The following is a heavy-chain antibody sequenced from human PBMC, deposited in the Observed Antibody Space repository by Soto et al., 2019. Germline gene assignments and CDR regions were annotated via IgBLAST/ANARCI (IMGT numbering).Heavy chain of an antibody. Sequence: ASVKVSCKASGYTFTSYAMHWVRQAPGQRLEWMGWINAGNGNTKYSQKFQGRVTITRDTSASTAYMELSSLRSEDTAVYYCARRRNCSGGSCYSFDSXGQGTMVTVSS. V-gene: IGHV1-3*01. CDR3: ARRRNCSGGSCYSFDS. J-gene: IGHJ3*02. CDR1: GYTFTSYA. CDR2: INAGNGNT. D-gene: IGHD2-15*01.